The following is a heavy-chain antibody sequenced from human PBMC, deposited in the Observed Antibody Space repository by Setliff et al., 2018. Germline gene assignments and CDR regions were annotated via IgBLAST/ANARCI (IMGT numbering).Heavy chain of an antibody. Sequence: SETLSLTCTVSGGSISSHNWSWIRQPPGKGLEWIGYIYYSGSTNYNPSLKSRVTISLDTPKNQFSLKLSSVTAADTAVYYCARGVLPPYYFDCWGQGTLVTVSS. CDR3: ARGVLPPYYFDC. CDR1: GGSISSHN. D-gene: IGHD3-10*01. V-gene: IGHV4-59*11. CDR2: IYYSGST. J-gene: IGHJ4*02.